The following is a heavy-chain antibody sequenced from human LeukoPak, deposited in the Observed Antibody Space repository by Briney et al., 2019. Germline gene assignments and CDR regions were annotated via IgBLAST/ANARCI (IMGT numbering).Heavy chain of an antibody. CDR1: GYTFTGYY. CDR3: TSSLEATIL. CDR2: INPKSGST. V-gene: IGHV1-2*02. Sequence: ASVEVSCKASGYTFTGYYMHWVRQAPGQGLEWMGWINPKSGSTNYAQKFQGSVTMTRDTSISTAYMELSRLRSDDTAVYYCTSSLEATILWGQGTLVTVSS. J-gene: IGHJ4*02. D-gene: IGHD5-12*01.